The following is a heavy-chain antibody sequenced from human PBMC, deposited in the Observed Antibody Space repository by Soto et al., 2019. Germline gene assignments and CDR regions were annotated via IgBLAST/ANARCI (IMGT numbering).Heavy chain of an antibody. J-gene: IGHJ5*02. CDR1: GYTFTSYA. CDR3: ARDLGYSSILVVNWFDP. V-gene: IGHV1-3*01. CDR2: INAGNGNT. D-gene: IGHD6-13*01. Sequence: ASVKVSCKASGYTFTSYAMHWVRQAPGQRLEWMGWINAGNGNTKYSQKFQGRVTITRDTSASTAYMELSSLRSEDTAVYYCARDLGYSSILVVNWFDPWGQGTLVPVSS.